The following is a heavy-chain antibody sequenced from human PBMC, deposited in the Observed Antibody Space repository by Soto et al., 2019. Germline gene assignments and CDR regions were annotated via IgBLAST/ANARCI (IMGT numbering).Heavy chain of an antibody. V-gene: IGHV5-51*01. CDR1: GYSFSTFW. CDR3: GRPPKDYYYHGMDV. J-gene: IGHJ6*02. Sequence: PGESLKISCKGSGYSFSTFWIGWVRQMPGKGLEWMGIIYPSDSDTRYSPSFQGQVTISADKSSRTAYLQWSSLKASDSAMYYCGRPPKDYYYHGMDVWGQGTKVPVSS. CDR2: IYPSDSDT.